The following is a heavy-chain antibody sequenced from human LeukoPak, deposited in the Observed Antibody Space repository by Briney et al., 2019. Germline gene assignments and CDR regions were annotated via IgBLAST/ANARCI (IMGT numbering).Heavy chain of an antibody. J-gene: IGHJ4*02. Sequence: GGSLRLSCAASGFTFSSYWMSWVRQAPGKGLELVANIEQDGGEEYYVDSVKGRFTISRDNAKNSLYLQMNSLRAEDTAVYYCARNQRRLDYWGQGTLVTVSS. V-gene: IGHV3-7*01. CDR3: ARNQRRLDY. D-gene: IGHD1-14*01. CDR2: IEQDGGEE. CDR1: GFTFSSYW.